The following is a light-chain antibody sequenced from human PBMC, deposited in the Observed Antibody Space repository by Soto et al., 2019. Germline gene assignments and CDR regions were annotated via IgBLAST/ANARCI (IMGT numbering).Light chain of an antibody. CDR2: GAS. CDR3: QQYGSSPPTT. J-gene: IGKJ1*01. Sequence: EIMLPQSPGTLSLSPGERGTLSCRARQSVSSTYLAWYQQKPGQAPRLLIYGASSRATGIPDRFSGSGSGTEFTLTISRLEPEDSAVYYCQQYGSSPPTTVGQGTKVDIK. V-gene: IGKV3-20*01. CDR1: QSVSSTY.